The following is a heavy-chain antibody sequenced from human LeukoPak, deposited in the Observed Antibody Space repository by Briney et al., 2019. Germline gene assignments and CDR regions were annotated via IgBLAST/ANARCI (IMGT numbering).Heavy chain of an antibody. CDR2: INPSDGST. J-gene: IGHJ4*02. CDR1: GYTFTTYY. Sequence: ASVKVSCTASGYTFTTYYMNWVRQAPGQGPEWMGVINPSDGSTSYAQKFQGRVAMTRDTSTSTVFMELSSLTSEDAAVYYCARGRAGFSRSWYLYWGQGTLVTVSS. D-gene: IGHD6-13*01. V-gene: IGHV1-46*01. CDR3: ARGRAGFSRSWYLY.